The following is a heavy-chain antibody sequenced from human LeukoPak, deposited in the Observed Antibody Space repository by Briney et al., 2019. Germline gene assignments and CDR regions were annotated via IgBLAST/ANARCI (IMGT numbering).Heavy chain of an antibody. CDR3: ARADGSSSLGVDY. D-gene: IGHD6-6*01. CDR1: GFTFSSYA. Sequence: GGSLRLSCAASGFTFSSYAMHWVRQAPGKGLEWVAVISYDGSNKYYADSVKGRFTISRDNSKNTLYLQMNSLRAEDTAVYYCARADGSSSLGVDYWGQGTLVTVSS. CDR2: ISYDGSNK. J-gene: IGHJ4*02. V-gene: IGHV3-30*04.